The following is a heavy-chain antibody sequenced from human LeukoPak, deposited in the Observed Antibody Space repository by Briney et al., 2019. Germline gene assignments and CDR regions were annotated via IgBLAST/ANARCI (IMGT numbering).Heavy chain of an antibody. D-gene: IGHD1-26*01. CDR1: GSTFSCSA. Sequence: GSLRLSCAASGSTFSCSAIHWVRPSSGKGLEWVGHIDKKDNFYATTSAASVTGRFTISRDDSKNTAYLQMNSLKTEDTALYYCTRDSGTYNWLDPWGQGTLVTVSS. CDR2: IDKKDNFYAT. J-gene: IGHJ5*02. CDR3: TRDSGTYNWLDP. V-gene: IGHV3-73*01.